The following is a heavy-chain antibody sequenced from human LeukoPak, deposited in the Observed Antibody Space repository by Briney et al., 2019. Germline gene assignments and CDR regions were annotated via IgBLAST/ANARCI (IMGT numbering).Heavy chain of an antibody. CDR1: GGTFTSYA. CDR2: IIPIFGTA. J-gene: IGHJ6*02. Sequence: GASVKVSCKASGGTFTSYAISWVRQAPGQGLEWMGGIIPIFGTANYAQQFQGRVTITAAESTSTAYMELSSLRSEDTAVYYCARGPYQLPEAGKYYYYGMDVWGQGTTVTVSS. D-gene: IGHD2-2*01. V-gene: IGHV1-69*13. CDR3: ARGPYQLPEAGKYYYYGMDV.